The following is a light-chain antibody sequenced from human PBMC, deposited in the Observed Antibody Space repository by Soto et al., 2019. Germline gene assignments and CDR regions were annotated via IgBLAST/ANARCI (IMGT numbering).Light chain of an antibody. J-gene: IGLJ1*01. V-gene: IGLV2-11*01. CDR3: CSYAGSYTYV. CDR1: SSDVGGYNY. CDR2: DVS. Sequence: ALAQPRSVSGSTGQSVTISCTGTSSDVGGYNYVSWYQQHPGKAPKLMIYDVSKRPSVVPDRFSGSKSSNTASLTISGLQAEDEADYYCCSYAGSYTYVFGTGTKVTVL.